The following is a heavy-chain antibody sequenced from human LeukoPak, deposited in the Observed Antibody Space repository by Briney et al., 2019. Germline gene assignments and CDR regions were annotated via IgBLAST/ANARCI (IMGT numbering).Heavy chain of an antibody. CDR1: GFTFSSYG. CDR2: ISYDGSNK. CDR3: AKDGYSSSWPHPLNIDY. J-gene: IGHJ4*02. Sequence: GRSLRLSCAASGFTFSSYGMHWVRQAPGNGLGWVAFISYDGSNKYYADSVKGRFTISRDNSKNTLYLQMNSLRAEDTAVYYCAKDGYSSSWPHPLNIDYWGQGTLVTVYS. D-gene: IGHD6-13*01. V-gene: IGHV3-30*18.